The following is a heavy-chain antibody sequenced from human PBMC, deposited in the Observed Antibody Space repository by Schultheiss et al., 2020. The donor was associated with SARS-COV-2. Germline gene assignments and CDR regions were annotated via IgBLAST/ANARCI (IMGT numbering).Heavy chain of an antibody. Sequence: GGSLRLSCSASGFTFSSYAMHWVRQAPGKGLEYVSAISSNGGSTYYADSVKGRFTISRDNSKNTLYLQMNSLRAEDTAVYYCAKDPYYDILTGYSYWGQGTLVTVSS. CDR3: AKDPYYDILTGYSY. CDR1: GFTFSSYA. CDR2: ISSNGGST. J-gene: IGHJ4*02. V-gene: IGHV3-64*04. D-gene: IGHD3-9*01.